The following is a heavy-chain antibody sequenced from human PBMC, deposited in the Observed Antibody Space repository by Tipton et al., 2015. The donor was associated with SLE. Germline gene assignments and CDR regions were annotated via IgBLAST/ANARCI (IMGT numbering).Heavy chain of an antibody. V-gene: IGHV4-34*01. J-gene: IGHJ4*02. D-gene: IGHD6-19*01. CDR1: GGSFSGYY. CDR3: ARGQGSGWYVY. CDR2: INHSGST. Sequence: TLSLTCAVYGGSFSGYYWSWIRQPPGKGLEWIGEINHSGSTNYNPSLKSRVTISVDTSKNQFSLKLSSVTAADTAVYYCARGQGSGWYVYWGQGTLVTVSS.